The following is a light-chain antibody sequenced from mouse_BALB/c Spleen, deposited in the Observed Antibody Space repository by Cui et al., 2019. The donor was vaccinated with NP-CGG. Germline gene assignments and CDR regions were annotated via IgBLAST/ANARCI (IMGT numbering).Light chain of an antibody. CDR2: GTK. Sequence: QAVVTQESALPTSPGETVTLTCRSSTGAVTTSNYANWVQEKPDHLFTGLIGGTKNRAPGVPARFSGSLIGDKAALTITGAQTEDETIYFYALWYSNHWVFGGGTKLTVL. V-gene: IGLV1*01. J-gene: IGLJ1*01. CDR1: TGAVTTSNY. CDR3: ALWYSNHWV.